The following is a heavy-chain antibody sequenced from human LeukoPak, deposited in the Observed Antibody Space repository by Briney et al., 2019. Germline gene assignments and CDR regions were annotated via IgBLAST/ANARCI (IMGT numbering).Heavy chain of an antibody. CDR3: AKDWGSSGWYNWFDP. Sequence: PGGSLRLSCVVSGFTIGNYGMHWVRQAPDKGLEWVAMISHDGGSEHCGDSVKGRFTISRDISKNTLYLHMSSLRVEDTAVYYCAKDWGSSGWYNWFDPWGQGTLVTVSS. D-gene: IGHD6-19*01. CDR1: GFTIGNYG. CDR2: ISHDGGSE. J-gene: IGHJ5*02. V-gene: IGHV3-30*18.